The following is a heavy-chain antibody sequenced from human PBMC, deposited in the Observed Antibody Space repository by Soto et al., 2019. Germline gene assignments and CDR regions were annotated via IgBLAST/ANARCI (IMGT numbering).Heavy chain of an antibody. D-gene: IGHD3-22*01. Sequence: QVQLVQSGDAVQKPGASVKVSCKASGYTFTTYGMSWVRQAPGQGLDWMGWISTYNGNTKYAERLQGRVTMTTDTTTSTAYMELRSLRSDDTAVYYCARGPTDYYDKSGDYFLDYWGQGTLVTVSS. J-gene: IGHJ4*02. CDR1: GYTFTTYG. V-gene: IGHV1-18*01. CDR3: ARGPTDYYDKSGDYFLDY. CDR2: ISTYNGNT.